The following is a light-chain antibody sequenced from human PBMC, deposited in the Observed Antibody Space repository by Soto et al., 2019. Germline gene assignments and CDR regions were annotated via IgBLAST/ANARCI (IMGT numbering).Light chain of an antibody. CDR3: CSYTSSSTLV. J-gene: IGLJ2*01. Sequence: QSALTQPASVSGSPGQSITISCTGTSSDIGAYNYVSWYQQHPGKAPELMIYDVSNRPSGVSNRFSGSKSGNTASLTISGIQAEDEADYYCCSYTSSSTLVFGGGTKVTVL. V-gene: IGLV2-14*01. CDR2: DVS. CDR1: SSDIGAYNY.